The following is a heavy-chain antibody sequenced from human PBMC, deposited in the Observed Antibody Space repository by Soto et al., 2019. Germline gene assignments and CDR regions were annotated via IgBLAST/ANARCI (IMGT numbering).Heavy chain of an antibody. CDR3: ARHFRSGGYFDY. D-gene: IGHD3-3*02. J-gene: IGHJ4*02. CDR1: GGSISSGGYY. CDR2: IYYSGST. V-gene: IGHV4-31*03. Sequence: QVQLQESGPGLVKPSQTLSLTCTVSGGSISSGGYYWSWIRQHPGKGLEWIGYIYYSGSTYYNPSLKRRIPISPDTSNTQFSPKLSSVTAADTAVYYCARHFRSGGYFDYWGQGTLVPVSS.